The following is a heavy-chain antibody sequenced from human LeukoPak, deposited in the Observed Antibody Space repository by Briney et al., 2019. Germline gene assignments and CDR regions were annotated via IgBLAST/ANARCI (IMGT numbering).Heavy chain of an antibody. J-gene: IGHJ3*02. V-gene: IGHV3-23*01. CDR2: ISGSGDST. Sequence: PGGSLRLSCAASGFSFSSYAMSWVRQAPGKGLEWVSTISGSGDSTYYADSVKGRFTTSRDNSKSTLYLQMNSLRAEDTAVYYCAKGSSSWYGDAFDIWGQGTMVTVSS. D-gene: IGHD6-13*01. CDR3: AKGSSSWYGDAFDI. CDR1: GFSFSSYA.